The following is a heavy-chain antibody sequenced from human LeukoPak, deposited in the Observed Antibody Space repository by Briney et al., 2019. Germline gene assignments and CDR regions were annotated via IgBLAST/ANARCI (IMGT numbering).Heavy chain of an antibody. CDR2: MSYDGSKI. Sequence: GGSLRLSCAASGLTFSSHWMHWVRQAPGKGLVWVSVMSYDGSKIYYADSVKGRFTISRDNSKNTLYLQMGSLRAEDTAVYYCARGESYRFDYWGQGTLVTVSS. CDR1: GLTFSSHW. J-gene: IGHJ4*02. D-gene: IGHD3-16*01. CDR3: ARGESYRFDY. V-gene: IGHV3-30*03.